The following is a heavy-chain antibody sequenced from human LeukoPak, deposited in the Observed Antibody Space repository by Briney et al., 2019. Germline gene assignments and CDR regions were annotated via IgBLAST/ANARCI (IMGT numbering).Heavy chain of an antibody. CDR3: ARDCGGGSCYGPYDAFDI. Sequence: PGGSLRLSCAASGFTFSSYEMNWVRQAPGKGREWVSYISSSGSTIYYADSVKGRFTFSRDNAKNSLYVQMNSLRAEDTAVYYCARDCGGGSCYGPYDAFDIWGQGTMVTVSS. J-gene: IGHJ3*02. D-gene: IGHD2-15*01. CDR1: GFTFSSYE. CDR2: ISSSGSTI. V-gene: IGHV3-48*03.